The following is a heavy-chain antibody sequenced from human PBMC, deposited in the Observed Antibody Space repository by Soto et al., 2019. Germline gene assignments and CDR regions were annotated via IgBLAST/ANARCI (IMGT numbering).Heavy chain of an antibody. J-gene: IGHJ6*02. D-gene: IGHD5-12*01. CDR3: ARDLAPPRWIYGMDV. Sequence: PGGSLRLSCAASGFTFSSYAMHWVRQAPGKGLEWVAVISYDGSNKYYAGSVKGRFTISRDNSKNTLYLQMNSLRAEDTAVYYCARDLAPPRWIYGMDVWGQGTTVTVSS. V-gene: IGHV3-30-3*01. CDR1: GFTFSSYA. CDR2: ISYDGSNK.